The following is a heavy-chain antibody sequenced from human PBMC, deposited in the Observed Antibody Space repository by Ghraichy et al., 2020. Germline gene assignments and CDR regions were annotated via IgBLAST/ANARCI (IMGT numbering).Heavy chain of an antibody. CDR1: GGSTSSGRKF. CDR3: AGDAGYCDSNSCHKYLQR. V-gene: IGHV4-61*02. Sequence: SETLSLTCTVSGGSTSSGRKFWSWIRQPAGKGLEWIGRIHSSGTTDYNPSLKSRVSISADSSKSQFSLMLSSVTAADTAVYYCAGDAGYCDSNSCHKYLQRWGQGTLVTVSS. CDR2: IHSSGTT. D-gene: IGHD2/OR15-2a*01. J-gene: IGHJ1*01.